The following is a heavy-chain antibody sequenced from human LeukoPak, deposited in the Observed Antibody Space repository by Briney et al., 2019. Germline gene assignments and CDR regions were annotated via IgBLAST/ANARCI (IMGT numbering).Heavy chain of an antibody. CDR2: IYYNGST. D-gene: IGHD6-19*01. J-gene: IGHJ4*02. CDR1: GGSISTYY. Sequence: SETLSLTCTVSGGSISTYYWSWIRQPPGKGLELIGYIYYNGSTNYNPSLKRRVTISVDTSKNQFSLKLNSVTAADTAVYYCARHDGRYSSGWDFDYWGQGTLVTVSS. V-gene: IGHV4-59*08. CDR3: ARHDGRYSSGWDFDY.